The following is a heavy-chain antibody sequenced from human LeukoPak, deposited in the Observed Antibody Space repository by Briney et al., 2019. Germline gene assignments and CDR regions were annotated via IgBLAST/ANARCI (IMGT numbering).Heavy chain of an antibody. CDR3: ARNYYDSSGYYLGEDY. D-gene: IGHD3-22*01. J-gene: IGHJ4*02. V-gene: IGHV1-2*02. CDR1: GYTFTEYY. Sequence: ASVKDSCKASGYTFTEYYMHWVPQAPRQRPGWMGWINSNSGGTNYAQKFQGRVTMTRDTSISTTYMDLSRLRSDDTAVYYCARNYYDSSGYYLGEDYWGQGTLVTVSS. CDR2: INSNSGGT.